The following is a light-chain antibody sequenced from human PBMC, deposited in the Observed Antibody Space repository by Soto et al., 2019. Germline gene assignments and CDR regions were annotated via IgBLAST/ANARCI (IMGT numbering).Light chain of an antibody. CDR1: QSVSSSY. V-gene: IGKV3-20*01. Sequence: EIVLTQSPDTLSLSPVESATLSCRASQSVSSSYLAWYQQKPGQAPRLLIYGASNRATGIPDRFSGSGSGTDFTLTISRLEPEDFVLYYCQQYGSSPRTFGQGTKVDIK. CDR3: QQYGSSPRT. CDR2: GAS. J-gene: IGKJ1*01.